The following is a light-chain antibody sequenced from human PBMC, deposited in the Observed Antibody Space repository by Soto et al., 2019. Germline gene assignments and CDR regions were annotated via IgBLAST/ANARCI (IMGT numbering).Light chain of an antibody. CDR2: GAS. CDR1: QSISSF. V-gene: IGKV1-39*01. CDR3: QQSYSPPGT. Sequence: DIQMNQYPSSLSASVGNRVTITCRASQSISSFLNWYQHKAGKAPKLLIFGASTLQSGVPSRFSGSGSGTYFTLTISSLQPEDFATYYCQQSYSPPGTFGQGTKVDIK. J-gene: IGKJ1*01.